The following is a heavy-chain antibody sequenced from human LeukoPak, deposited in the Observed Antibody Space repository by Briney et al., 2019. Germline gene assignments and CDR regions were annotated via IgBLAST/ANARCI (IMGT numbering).Heavy chain of an antibody. CDR3: ARDPMDTGTYFDY. V-gene: IGHV1-18*01. CDR1: GYSFTTYG. D-gene: IGHD5-18*01. Sequence: ASVTVSCKSSGYSFTTYGITWVRQAPGQGLEWRGWISTYNGNTNYAQKLQGRVTMTTDTSTSTAYMELRSLRSDDTAMYYCARDPMDTGTYFDYWGQGTLVTVSS. CDR2: ISTYNGNT. J-gene: IGHJ4*02.